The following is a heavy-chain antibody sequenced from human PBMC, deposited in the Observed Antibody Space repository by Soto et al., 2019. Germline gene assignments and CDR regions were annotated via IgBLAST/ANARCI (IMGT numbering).Heavy chain of an antibody. Sequence: QVQLVESGGGVVQPGRSLRLSCAGSGFTFSNYGLHWVRQAPGKGLEWVAAISYDGRHKYYADSVKGRCTISRDNSNKLLYRQMESLRAEDTAVYYCAKDGAPRYCSRSSCHPAGAYWGQGALGTVSS. V-gene: IGHV3-30*18. CDR3: AKDGAPRYCSRSSCHPAGAY. D-gene: IGHD2-15*01. CDR1: GFTFSNYG. J-gene: IGHJ4*02. CDR2: ISYDGRHK.